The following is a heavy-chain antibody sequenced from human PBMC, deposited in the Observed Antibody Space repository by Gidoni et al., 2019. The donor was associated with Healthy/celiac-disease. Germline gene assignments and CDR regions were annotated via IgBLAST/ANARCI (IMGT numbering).Heavy chain of an antibody. Sequence: QVQLVESGGGVVQPGRSLRLSCAASGFTFSSYGMHWVRQAPGKGLEWVAVISYDASNKYYADSVKGRFTISRDNSKNTLYLQMNSLRAEDTAVYYCAKSGGPGIAAAGAPLDYWGQGTLVTVSS. J-gene: IGHJ4*02. CDR3: AKSGGPGIAAAGAPLDY. D-gene: IGHD6-13*01. V-gene: IGHV3-30*18. CDR1: GFTFSSYG. CDR2: ISYDASNK.